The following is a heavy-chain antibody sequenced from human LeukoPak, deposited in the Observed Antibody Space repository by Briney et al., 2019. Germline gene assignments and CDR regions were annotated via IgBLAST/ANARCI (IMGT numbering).Heavy chain of an antibody. CDR3: ARSRGGYYSDY. Sequence: GGSLRLSCTASGFTFSSYAMNWVRQTPGKGLEWVSEIGFSGGSIYYADSVKGRFTISRDNSKNTLYLQMNSLRADDTALYYCARSRGGYYSDYWGQGTLVTVSS. CDR2: IGFSGGSI. J-gene: IGHJ4*02. CDR1: GFTFSSYA. V-gene: IGHV3-23*01. D-gene: IGHD3-22*01.